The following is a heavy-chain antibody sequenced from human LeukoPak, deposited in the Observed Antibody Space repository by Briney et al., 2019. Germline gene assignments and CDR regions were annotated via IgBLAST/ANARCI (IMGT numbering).Heavy chain of an antibody. D-gene: IGHD6-6*01. Sequence: GASRQISGQGSGCLFTSYWIGWVRPLPGKGLGWMGIIYPGDSDTRYSPSFQGQVTISADKSISNAYLQWSSLKASDTAMYYCARHKAEYSSSSWLFYWGQGTLVTVSS. J-gene: IGHJ4*02. V-gene: IGHV5-51*01. CDR1: GCLFTSYW. CDR3: ARHKAEYSSSSWLFY. CDR2: IYPGDSDT.